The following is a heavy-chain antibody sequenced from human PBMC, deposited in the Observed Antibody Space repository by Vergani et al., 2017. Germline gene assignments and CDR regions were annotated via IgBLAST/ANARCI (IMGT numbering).Heavy chain of an antibody. Sequence: QVQLVESGGGVVQPGGSLRLSCAASGFTFSSYGMHWVRQAPGKGLEWVAFIRYDGSNKYYADSVKGRFTISRDNSKNTLYLQMNSLRAEDTAVYYCAKDLGDYRMWYYYYGMDVWGQGTTVTVSS. J-gene: IGHJ6*02. CDR3: AKDLGDYRMWYYYYGMDV. V-gene: IGHV3-30*02. CDR1: GFTFSSYG. CDR2: IRYDGSNK. D-gene: IGHD4-11*01.